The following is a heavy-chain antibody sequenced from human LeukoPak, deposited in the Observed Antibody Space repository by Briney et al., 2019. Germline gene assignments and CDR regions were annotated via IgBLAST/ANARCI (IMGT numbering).Heavy chain of an antibody. CDR2: INPNSGGT. CDR1: GYTFTGYY. D-gene: IGHD1-26*01. V-gene: IGHV1-2*02. Sequence: GASVKVSCKASGYTFTGYYMHWVRQAPGQGLEWMGWINPNSGGTNYAQKFQGRVTMTRDASISTAYMELSRLRSDDTAVYYCARDREPANWFDPWGQGTLVTVSS. CDR3: ARDREPANWFDP. J-gene: IGHJ5*02.